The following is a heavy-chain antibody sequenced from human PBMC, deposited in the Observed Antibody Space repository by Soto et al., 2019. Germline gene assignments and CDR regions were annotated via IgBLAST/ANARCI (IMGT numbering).Heavy chain of an antibody. J-gene: IGHJ6*02. V-gene: IGHV1-8*01. CDR1: GYTFTSYD. CDR2: MNPDSGNT. CDR3: ARGGYSSGWYTFSYYYYGMDV. D-gene: IGHD6-19*01. Sequence: GASAKVSCKASGYTFTSYDINWVRQATGQGLEWMGWMNPDSGNTGYAQKFQGRVTMTRNTSISTAYMELSSLRSEDTAVYYCARGGYSSGWYTFSYYYYGMDVWGQGTTVTVSS.